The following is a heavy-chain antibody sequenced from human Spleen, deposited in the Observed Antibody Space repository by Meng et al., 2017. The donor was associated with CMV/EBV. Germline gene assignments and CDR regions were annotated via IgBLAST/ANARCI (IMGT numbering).Heavy chain of an antibody. V-gene: IGHV4-30-4*08. D-gene: IGHD3-22*01. CDR3: ARDMIVSGAFDY. J-gene: IGHJ4*02. CDR2: IYYSGST. CDR1: GGSISSGDYY. Sequence: QVQLQGSGPGLVKPSQTPSLTCTVSGGSISSGDYYWSWIRQPPGKGLEWIGYIYYSGSTYYNPSLKSRVTISVDTSKNQFSLKLSSVTAADTAVYYCARDMIVSGAFDYWGQGTLVTVSS.